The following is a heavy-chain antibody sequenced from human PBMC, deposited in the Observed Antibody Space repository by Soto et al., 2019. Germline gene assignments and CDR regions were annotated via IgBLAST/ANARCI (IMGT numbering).Heavy chain of an antibody. J-gene: IGHJ4*02. CDR2: INPNSGGT. Sequence: ASVKVSCKASGYTFTGYYMHWVRQAPGQGLEWMGWINPNSGGTNYAQKFQGRVTMTRDTSISTAYMELSRLRSDDTAVYYCAKALYGDYPNYYFDYWGQGTLVTVSS. CDR1: GYTFTGYY. CDR3: AKALYGDYPNYYFDY. D-gene: IGHD4-17*01. V-gene: IGHV1-2*02.